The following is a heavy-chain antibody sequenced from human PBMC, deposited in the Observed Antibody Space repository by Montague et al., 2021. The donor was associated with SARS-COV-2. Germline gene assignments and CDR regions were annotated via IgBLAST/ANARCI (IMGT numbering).Heavy chain of an antibody. V-gene: IGHV3-23*01. CDR3: AKDTATIRIAAALMDV. CDR1: GFIFSNYA. CDR2: MSGSGVRR. J-gene: IGHJ6*02. Sequence: SLRLSCAASGFIFSNYAMTWVRQAPGKGLEWVSTMSGSGVRRDYADSVKGRFTISRDSSKNTLYLQMNSLRVEDTAVYYCAKDTATIRIAAALMDVWGQGTTVIVSS. D-gene: IGHD6-25*01.